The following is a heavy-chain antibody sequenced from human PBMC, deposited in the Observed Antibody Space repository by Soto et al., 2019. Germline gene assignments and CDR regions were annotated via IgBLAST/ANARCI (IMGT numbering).Heavy chain of an antibody. CDR3: AKSQIRAKYDYIWGSYRLGAFDI. J-gene: IGHJ3*02. V-gene: IGHV3-23*01. Sequence: GGSLRLSCAASGLTFSSYAMSWVRQAPGKGLEWVSAISGSGGSTYYADSVKGRFTISRDNSKNTLYLQMNSLRAEDTAVYYCAKSQIRAKYDYIWGSYRLGAFDIWGQGTMVTVSS. D-gene: IGHD3-16*02. CDR2: ISGSGGST. CDR1: GLTFSSYA.